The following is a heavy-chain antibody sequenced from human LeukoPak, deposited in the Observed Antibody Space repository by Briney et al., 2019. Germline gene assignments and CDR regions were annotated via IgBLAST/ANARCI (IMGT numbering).Heavy chain of an antibody. J-gene: IGHJ4*02. V-gene: IGHV3-23*01. CDR1: GFTFSSYA. CDR3: AKDQRFGELLSLDY. CDR2: ISGSGGST. D-gene: IGHD3-10*01. Sequence: PGGSLRLSCAASGFTFSSYAMSWVRQAPGKGLEWVSAISGSGGSTYYADSVKGRFTISRNNSKNTLYLQMNSLRAEDTAVYYCAKDQRFGELLSLDYWGQGTLVTVSS.